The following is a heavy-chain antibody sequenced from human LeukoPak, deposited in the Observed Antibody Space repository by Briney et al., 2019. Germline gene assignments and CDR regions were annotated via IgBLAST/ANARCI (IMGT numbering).Heavy chain of an antibody. CDR1: GYTFTGYY. CDR2: INPNTGGT. CDR3: ARVRDGNTVDFDY. Sequence: ASVKVSCKASGYTFTGYYIHWVRQAPGQGPEWMGYINPNTGGTKYAQKFQDRVTMTRDTSISTAYMELSRLGSDDTAVYYCARVRDGNTVDFDYWGQGTLVTVSS. V-gene: IGHV1-2*02. J-gene: IGHJ4*02. D-gene: IGHD5-24*01.